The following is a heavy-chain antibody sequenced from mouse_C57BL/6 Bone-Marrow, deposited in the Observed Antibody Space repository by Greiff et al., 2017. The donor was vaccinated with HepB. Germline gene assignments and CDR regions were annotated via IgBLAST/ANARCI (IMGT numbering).Heavy chain of an antibody. CDR1: GYTFTSYW. Sequence: QVQLQQPGAELVKPGASVKLSCKASGYTFTSYWMQWVKQRPGQGLEWIGEIHPSDSYTNYNQKFKGKATLTVDTSSSTAYMQLSSLTSEDSAVYYCARGAYWGQGTLVTVSA. CDR2: IHPSDSYT. V-gene: IGHV1-50*01. CDR3: ARGAY. J-gene: IGHJ3*01.